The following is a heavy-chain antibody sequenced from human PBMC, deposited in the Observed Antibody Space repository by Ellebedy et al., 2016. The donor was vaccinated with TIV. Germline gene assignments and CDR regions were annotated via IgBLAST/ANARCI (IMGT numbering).Heavy chain of an antibody. V-gene: IGHV3-9*01. Sequence: GGSLRLXXAASGFNFDDYAMHWVRQAPGKDLEWASGISWNSGSVNYADSVKGRFTISRDNVNDSLHLQMNSLRPEDTAFYYCVKDKSVSGFSFWFFDLWGRGTLVTVSS. CDR2: ISWNSGSV. D-gene: IGHD3-22*01. J-gene: IGHJ2*01. CDR1: GFNFDDYA. CDR3: VKDKSVSGFSFWFFDL.